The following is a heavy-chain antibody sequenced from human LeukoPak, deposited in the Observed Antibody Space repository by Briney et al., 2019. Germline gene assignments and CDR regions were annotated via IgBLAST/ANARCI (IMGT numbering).Heavy chain of an antibody. V-gene: IGHV3-49*04. CDR3: ARLDRMFDY. Sequence: GGSLRLSCAASGFTFSTFAMTWVRQAPGKGLEWVSFIRSKASGGTTEYAASVKGTFTISRDDSKSIAYLQMNSLKTEDTAVYYCARLDRMFDYWGQGTLVTVSS. J-gene: IGHJ4*02. CDR1: GFTFSTFA. D-gene: IGHD2-15*01. CDR2: IRSKASGGTT.